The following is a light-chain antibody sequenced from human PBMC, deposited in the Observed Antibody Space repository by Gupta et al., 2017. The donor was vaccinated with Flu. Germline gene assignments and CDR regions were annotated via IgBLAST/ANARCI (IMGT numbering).Light chain of an antibody. J-gene: IGKJ1*01. Sequence: ETVVTQSPATLSVSPGERVTLSCRASQSVSSFLAWYQQRPGQAPRLLIYGASTRATGIPARFSGSGSGTEFTLTISSLQSEDVGVYYCQRDNNWPLTFGPGTKVEIK. CDR3: QRDNNWPLT. CDR1: QSVSSF. CDR2: GAS. V-gene: IGKV3-15*01.